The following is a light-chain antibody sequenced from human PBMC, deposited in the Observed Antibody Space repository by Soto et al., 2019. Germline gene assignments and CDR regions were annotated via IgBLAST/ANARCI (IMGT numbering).Light chain of an antibody. CDR1: SSDVGGYNY. CDR3: SSFAASNSYV. V-gene: IGLV2-8*01. CDR2: EVS. J-gene: IGLJ1*01. Sequence: QSVLTQPPSASGSPGQSVTISCTGTSSDVGGYNYVSWYQQHPGKAPKLMIYEVSKRPSGVPDRFSGSKSGNTASLTVSGLQGEDDADYYCSSFAASNSYVFGTGTKLTVL.